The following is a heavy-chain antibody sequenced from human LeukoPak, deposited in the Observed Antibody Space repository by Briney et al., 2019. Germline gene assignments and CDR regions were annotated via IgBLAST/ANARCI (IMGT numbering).Heavy chain of an antibody. CDR3: ARGLRFLEWLLVRPYYYYYMDV. V-gene: IGHV1-2*06. J-gene: IGHJ6*03. CDR1: GYTFTGYY. Sequence: GASVKVSCKASGYTFTGYYMHWVRQAPGQGLEWMGRINPNSGGTNYAQKFQGRVTITRDTSISTAYMELTRLRSDDTAVYYCARGLRFLEWLLVRPYYYYYMDVWGKGTTVTVSS. D-gene: IGHD3-3*01. CDR2: INPNSGGT.